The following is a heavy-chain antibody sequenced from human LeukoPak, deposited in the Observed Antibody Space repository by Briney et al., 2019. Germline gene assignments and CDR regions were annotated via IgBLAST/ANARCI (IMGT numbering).Heavy chain of an antibody. CDR1: GGTFSNYA. CDR2: ISAYNGNT. Sequence: ASVKVSCKASGGTFSNYAISWVRQAPGQGLEWMGWISAYNGNTNYAQKLQGRVTMTTDTSTSTAYMELRSLRSDDTAVYYCARDSYDILTGYYNPGFDYWGQGTLVTVSS. V-gene: IGHV1-18*01. J-gene: IGHJ4*02. D-gene: IGHD3-9*01. CDR3: ARDSYDILTGYYNPGFDY.